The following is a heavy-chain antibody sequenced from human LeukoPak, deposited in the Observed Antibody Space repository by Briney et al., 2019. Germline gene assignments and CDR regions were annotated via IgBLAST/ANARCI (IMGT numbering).Heavy chain of an antibody. V-gene: IGHV1-8*03. Sequence: ASVKVSCKASGYTFISYDINWVRQATGQGLEWMGWMNPNSGNTGYAQKFQGRVTITRDMSTSTAYMGLSSLRSEDTAVYYCAAYYDKSGFDPWGQGTLVTVSS. CDR1: GYTFISYD. J-gene: IGHJ5*02. D-gene: IGHD3-9*01. CDR3: AAYYDKSGFDP. CDR2: MNPNSGNT.